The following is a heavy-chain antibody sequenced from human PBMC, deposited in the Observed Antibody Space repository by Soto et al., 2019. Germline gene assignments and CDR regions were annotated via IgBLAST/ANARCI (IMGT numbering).Heavy chain of an antibody. CDR1: GFKFNSYT. CDR3: ARDCIAGSGDPGIDV. CDR2: ISSSGYI. Sequence: AGSLRLSCAASGFKFNSYTINWVRQAPGKRLEWLSSISSSGYIFSTDSVRGRFTISRDNAKNSVYLQISSLSAEDTAVYFCARDCIAGSGDPGIDVWGQGTTDTVS. D-gene: IGHD2-15*01. V-gene: IGHV3-21*01. J-gene: IGHJ6*02.